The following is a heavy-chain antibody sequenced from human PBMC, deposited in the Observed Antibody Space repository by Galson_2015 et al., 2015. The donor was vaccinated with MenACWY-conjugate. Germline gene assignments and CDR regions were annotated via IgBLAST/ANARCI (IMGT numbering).Heavy chain of an antibody. CDR1: GGSISSPY. Sequence: SLSLTCTVSGGSISSPYWSWFRQPPGKGLECIAYIRDTGGLKDNPSLKSRVTMSADKSNNQFSLRLISVTAADTAVYYCARIPTWGSSFGYSDYWGQGSLVAVSS. CDR2: IRDTGGL. CDR3: ARIPTWGSSFGYSDY. V-gene: IGHV4-59*08. D-gene: IGHD7-27*01. J-gene: IGHJ4*02.